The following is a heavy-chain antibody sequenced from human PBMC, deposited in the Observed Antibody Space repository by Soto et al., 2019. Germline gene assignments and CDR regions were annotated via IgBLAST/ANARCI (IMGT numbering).Heavy chain of an antibody. D-gene: IGHD2-2*01. CDR3: ARGRGYCRSTSCYGYYYYYMDV. J-gene: IGHJ6*03. CDR2: INHSGST. CDR1: GGSFSGYY. V-gene: IGHV4-34*01. Sequence: SETLSLTCAVYGGSFSGYYWSWIRQPPGKGLEWIGEINHSGSTNYNPSLKSRVTISVDTSKNQFSLKLSSVTAADTAVYYCARGRGYCRSTSCYGYYYYYMDVWGKGTTVTVSS.